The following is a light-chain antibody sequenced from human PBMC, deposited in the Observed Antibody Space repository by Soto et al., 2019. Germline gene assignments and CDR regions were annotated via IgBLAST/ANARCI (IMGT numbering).Light chain of an antibody. CDR2: EGT. CDR3: SSYTSSSTYI. V-gene: IGLV2-14*01. Sequence: QSALTQPASVSGSPGQSITISCTGTTSDVGGYNYVSWYQQHPGKAPKLMIYEGTKRPSGVSNRFSGSKSGKTASLTISGLQAEDEADYYCSSYTSSSTYIFGTGTKLTVL. CDR1: TSDVGGYNY. J-gene: IGLJ1*01.